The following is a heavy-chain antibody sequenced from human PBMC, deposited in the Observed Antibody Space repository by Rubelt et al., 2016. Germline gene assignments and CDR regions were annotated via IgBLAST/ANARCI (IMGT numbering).Heavy chain of an antibody. CDR2: ISTYNDDT. CDR1: GYSFKRYA. J-gene: IGHJ4*02. D-gene: IGHD3-22*01. CDR3: ARDPSNTSGFHAYFDS. Sequence: QVQLVQSGAEVKEPGASIKVSCKTSGYSFKRYAISWVRQAPGQGLEWMGWISTYNDDTRYAQNFQGRVTMTTDTSTGTGYMGRRSLRSDVTAVYSGARDPSNTSGFHAYFDSWGQGTLPTVSS. V-gene: IGHV1-18*01.